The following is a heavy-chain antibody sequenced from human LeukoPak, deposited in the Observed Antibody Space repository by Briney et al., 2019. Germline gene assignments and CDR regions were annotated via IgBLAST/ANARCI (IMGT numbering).Heavy chain of an antibody. Sequence: ASVKVSCKASGYTFTGYYMHWVRQAPGQGLEWMGWINPNSGGTNYAQKFQGRVTMTRDTSISTAYMELSRLRSDDTAVYYCAREGGSYRNALDIWGQGTMVTVSS. CDR1: GYTFTGYY. CDR2: INPNSGGT. J-gene: IGHJ3*02. CDR3: AREGGSYRNALDI. V-gene: IGHV1-2*02. D-gene: IGHD1-26*01.